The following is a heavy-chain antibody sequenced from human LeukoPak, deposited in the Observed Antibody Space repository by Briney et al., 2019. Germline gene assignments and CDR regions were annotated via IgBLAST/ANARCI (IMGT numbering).Heavy chain of an antibody. Sequence: PGGSLRLSCAASGFSFNVYAMSWVRQSPGKGLEWVSLISTSGGNTYYADSVKGRFTISRDNAKNSLYLQMNSLRAEDTAVYYCARETYSRFDYWGQGTLVTVSS. J-gene: IGHJ4*02. CDR2: ISTSGGNT. CDR1: GFSFNVYA. CDR3: ARETYSRFDY. V-gene: IGHV3-23*01. D-gene: IGHD1-26*01.